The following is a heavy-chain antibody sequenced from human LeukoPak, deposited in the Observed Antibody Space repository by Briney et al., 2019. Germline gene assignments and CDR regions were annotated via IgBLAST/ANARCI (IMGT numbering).Heavy chain of an antibody. Sequence: SETLSLTCTVSGGSISSSSYYWGWIRQPPGKGLEWIGSIYYSGSTYYNPSLRSRVTISLDTSKNHFSLQVSSVTAADTAVYYCARGVSQVRGMWFDPWGQGTLVTVSS. CDR3: ARGVSQVRGMWFDP. J-gene: IGHJ5*02. CDR2: IYYSGST. V-gene: IGHV4-39*02. CDR1: GGSISSSSYY. D-gene: IGHD3-10*01.